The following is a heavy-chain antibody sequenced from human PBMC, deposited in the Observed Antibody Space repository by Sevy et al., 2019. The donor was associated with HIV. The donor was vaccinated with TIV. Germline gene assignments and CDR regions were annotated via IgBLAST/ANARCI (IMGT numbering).Heavy chain of an antibody. J-gene: IGHJ4*02. CDR1: GFSVSSNY. D-gene: IGHD6-19*01. CDR2: IYNDGST. CDR3: ARDLAGDFDY. V-gene: IGHV3-53*01. Sequence: GGSLRLSCVASGFSVSSNYTSWVRQAPGKGLEWVSIIYNDGSTKYADSVKGRFTISRDNSKNTLYLQMNSLRAEDTALYYCARDLAGDFDYWGQGTLVTVSS.